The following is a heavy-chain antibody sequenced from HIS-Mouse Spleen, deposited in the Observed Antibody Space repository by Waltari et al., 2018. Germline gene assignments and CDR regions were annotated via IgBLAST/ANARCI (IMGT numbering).Heavy chain of an antibody. CDR2: IASSGGA. V-gene: IGHV4-39*07. CDR1: AGSISSSTYY. CDR3: AREIPYSSSWYDWYFDL. D-gene: IGHD6-13*01. J-gene: IGHJ2*01. Sequence: QLQLQESGPGLVKPSETLSLTCTVAAGSISSSTYYWAWIRQPPGKGLEWIGSIASSGGAYYIPSLKSRVTISVDTSKNQFSLKLSSVTAADTAVYYCAREIPYSSSWYDWYFDLWGRGTLVTVSS.